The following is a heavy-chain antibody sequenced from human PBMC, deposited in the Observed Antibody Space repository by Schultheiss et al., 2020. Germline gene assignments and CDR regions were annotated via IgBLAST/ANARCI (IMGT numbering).Heavy chain of an antibody. CDR1: GFTFSSYA. D-gene: IGHD6-13*01. CDR2: ISGSGGST. V-gene: IGHV3-23*01. CDR3: ARGGIAAAGRWFDP. Sequence: GESLKISCAASGFTFSSYAMSWVRQAPGKGLEWVSVISGSGGSTYYAGSVKGRFTISRENAKNYLYLQMNSLRAGDTAVYYCARGGIAAAGRWFDPWGQGTMVTVSS. J-gene: IGHJ5*02.